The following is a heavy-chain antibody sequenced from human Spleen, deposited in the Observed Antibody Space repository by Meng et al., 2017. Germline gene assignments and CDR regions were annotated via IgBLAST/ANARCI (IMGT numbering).Heavy chain of an antibody. CDR2: ISWNSGSI. CDR1: GFTFDDYA. D-gene: IGHD5-18*01. J-gene: IGHJ4*02. CDR3: ATAGGYSYGDNFDY. Sequence: SLKISCAASGFTFDDYAMHWVRQAPGKGLEWVSGISWNSGSIGYADSVKGRFTISRDNAKTSLYLQMNSLRAEDTALYYCATAGGYSYGDNFDYWGQGTLVTVSS. V-gene: IGHV3-9*01.